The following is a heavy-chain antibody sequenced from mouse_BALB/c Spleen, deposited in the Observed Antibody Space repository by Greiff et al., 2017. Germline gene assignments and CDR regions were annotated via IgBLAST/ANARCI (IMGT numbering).Heavy chain of an antibody. V-gene: IGHV14-3*02. J-gene: IGHJ2*01. CDR1: GFNIKDTY. CDR2: IDPANGNT. Sequence: EVQLQQSGAELVKPGASVKLSCTASGFNIKDTYMHWVKQRPEQGLEWIGRIDPANGNTKYDPKFQGKATITADTSSNTAYLQLSSLTSEDTAVYYCARHYGSSYGAYWGQGTTLTVSS. D-gene: IGHD1-1*01. CDR3: ARHYGSSYGAY.